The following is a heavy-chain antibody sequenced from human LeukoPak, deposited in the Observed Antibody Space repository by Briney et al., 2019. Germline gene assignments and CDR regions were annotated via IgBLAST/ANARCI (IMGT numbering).Heavy chain of an antibody. Sequence: ASVKVSCKASGYTFTSYGISWVRQAPGQGLEWMGWISAYNGNTNYAQKLRGRVTMTTDTSTSTAYMELRSLRSDDTAVYYCAITRVVPAAEDYYYYYGMDGGGQGTTVTVSS. CDR2: ISAYNGNT. CDR3: AITRVVPAAEDYYYYYGMDG. CDR1: GYTFTSYG. D-gene: IGHD2-2*01. J-gene: IGHJ6*02. V-gene: IGHV1-18*01.